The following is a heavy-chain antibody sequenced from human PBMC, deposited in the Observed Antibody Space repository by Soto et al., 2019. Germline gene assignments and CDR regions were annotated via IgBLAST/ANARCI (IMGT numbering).Heavy chain of an antibody. CDR1: GGTFSSYA. J-gene: IGHJ5*02. CDR3: ARDPRGIAAPRVFDP. V-gene: IGHV1-69*13. Sequence: GASVKVSCKASGGTFSSYAISWARQAPGQGLEWMGGIIPIFGTANYAQKFQGRVTITADESTSTAYMELSSLRSEDTAVYYCARDPRGIAAPRVFDPWGQGALVTVSS. CDR2: IIPIFGTA. D-gene: IGHD6-13*01.